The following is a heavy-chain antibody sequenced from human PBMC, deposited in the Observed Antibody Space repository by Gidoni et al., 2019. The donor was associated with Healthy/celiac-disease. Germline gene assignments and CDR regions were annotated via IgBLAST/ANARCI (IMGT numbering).Heavy chain of an antibody. D-gene: IGHD6-19*01. CDR1: GGSISSYY. CDR3: ARGLGSGWYEDY. CDR2: IYYSGST. J-gene: IGHJ4*02. Sequence: QVQLQESGPGLVKPSETLSLTCTVSGGSISSYYWSWIRQPPGKGLEVIGYIYYSGSTNYNPPLKSRVTISVDTSKNQCSLKLSSVTAADTAGYYCARGLGSGWYEDYWGQGTLVTVSS. V-gene: IGHV4-59*01.